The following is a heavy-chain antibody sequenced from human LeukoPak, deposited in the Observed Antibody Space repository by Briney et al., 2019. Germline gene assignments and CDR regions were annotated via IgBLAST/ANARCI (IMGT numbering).Heavy chain of an antibody. Sequence: PGGSLRLSCAASGFTFSTHDMHWVRQAPGKGLEWVAFIRYDGINKYYADSVKGRFTISRDSFKNTLYLQMNSLRPEDTAVYYCAKEGDYYGSGSYRDGFDIWGQGTRATVSS. CDR1: GFTFSTHD. V-gene: IGHV3-30*02. CDR3: AKEGDYYGSGSYRDGFDI. D-gene: IGHD3-10*01. J-gene: IGHJ3*02. CDR2: IRYDGINK.